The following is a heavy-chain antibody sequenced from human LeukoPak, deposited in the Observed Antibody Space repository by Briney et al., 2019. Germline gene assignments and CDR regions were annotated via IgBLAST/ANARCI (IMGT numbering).Heavy chain of an antibody. Sequence: PSETLSLTCTVSGYSISSGYHWGWIRQPPGKGLEWIGSIYHSGSTYYNPSLKSRVAISVDTSKNQFSLKLSSVAAADTAVYYCASGYYYDSSGQTAEAFDIWGQGTMVTVSS. J-gene: IGHJ3*02. CDR3: ASGYYYDSSGQTAEAFDI. CDR2: IYHSGST. D-gene: IGHD3-22*01. V-gene: IGHV4-38-2*02. CDR1: GYSISSGYH.